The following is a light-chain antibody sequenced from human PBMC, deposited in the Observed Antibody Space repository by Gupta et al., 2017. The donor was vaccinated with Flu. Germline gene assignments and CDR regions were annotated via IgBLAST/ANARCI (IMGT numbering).Light chain of an antibody. Sequence: ITISCTATSSDVGGYNYVCWYLLNPSNSPNLLIFFVSNRPSAVTNRFSGSNSGDTASLTISGLQAEEEADYYCSSYTNTNTLFVFGGGTKLTVL. J-gene: IGLJ2*01. CDR2: FVS. V-gene: IGLV2-14*03. CDR1: SSDVGGYNY. CDR3: SSYTNTNTLFV.